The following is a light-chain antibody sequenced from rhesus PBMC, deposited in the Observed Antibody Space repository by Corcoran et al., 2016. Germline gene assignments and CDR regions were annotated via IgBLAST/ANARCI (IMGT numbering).Light chain of an antibody. CDR1: QSISSW. J-gene: IGKJ3*01. CDR2: KAS. Sequence: DIQMTQSPSSLSASLGDTVTITCRASQSISSWLDWYQQKPGKAPKLLSYKASSLQSGVPSRFSGSGSGTDFTLTISSLQPEDFATYYCLQYSSSLFTFGPGTKLDIK. CDR3: LQYSSSLFT. V-gene: IGKV1-22*01.